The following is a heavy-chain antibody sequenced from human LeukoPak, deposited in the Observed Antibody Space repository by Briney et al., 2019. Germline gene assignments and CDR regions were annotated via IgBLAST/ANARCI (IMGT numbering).Heavy chain of an antibody. V-gene: IGHV4-34*01. CDR1: GGSFSGYY. Sequence: PSETLSLTCAVYGGSFSGYYWSWIRQPPGKGLEWIGEINHSGSTNYNPSLKSRVTISVDTSKNQFSLKLSSVTAADTAVYYCARGVMPTPFYYYYGMDVWGQGTTVTASS. CDR2: INHSGST. J-gene: IGHJ6*02. D-gene: IGHD2-2*01. CDR3: ARGVMPTPFYYYYGMDV.